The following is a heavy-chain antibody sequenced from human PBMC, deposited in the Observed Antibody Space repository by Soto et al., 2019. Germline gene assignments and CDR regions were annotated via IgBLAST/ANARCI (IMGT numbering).Heavy chain of an antibody. V-gene: IGHV4-4*02. J-gene: IGHJ6*02. D-gene: IGHD6-13*01. CDR1: GGSLSSSNW. CDR3: AISIAAAVQGIYYYYGMDV. Sequence: SETLSLTCAVSGGSLSSSNWWSWVRQPPGKGLEWIGEIYHSGSTNYNPSLKSRVTISVDKSKNQFSLKLSSVTAADTAVYYCAISIAAAVQGIYYYYGMDVWGQGTTVNVSS. CDR2: IYHSGST.